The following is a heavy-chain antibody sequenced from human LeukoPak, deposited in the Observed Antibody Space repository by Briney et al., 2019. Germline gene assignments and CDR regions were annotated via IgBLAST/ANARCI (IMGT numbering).Heavy chain of an antibody. CDR2: ISSSSSTI. D-gene: IGHD6-19*01. Sequence: GGSLRLSCAASGFTFSSYSMNWVRQAPGKGLEWVSYISSSSSTIYYADSVKGRFTISRDDAKNSLYLQMNSLRAEDTAVYYCARERSSGWFDYWGQGTLVTVSS. V-gene: IGHV3-48*01. CDR3: ARERSSGWFDY. CDR1: GFTFSSYS. J-gene: IGHJ4*02.